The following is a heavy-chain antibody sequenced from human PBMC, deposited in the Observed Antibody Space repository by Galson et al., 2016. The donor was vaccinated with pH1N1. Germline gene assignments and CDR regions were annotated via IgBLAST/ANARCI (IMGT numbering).Heavy chain of an antibody. D-gene: IGHD3-10*01. CDR3: ARAPPTYYNRGWSFDI. V-gene: IGHV3-30*03. Sequence: SLRLSCAASGFIFSSYGMHRVRQAPGKGLEWVAFISYAGTNKYYADSLKGRFTISRDNSKNSLYLQMNSLKAEDTGVCYCARAPPTYYNRGWSFDIWGQGTMITVSS. J-gene: IGHJ3*02. CDR1: GFIFSSYG. CDR2: ISYAGTNK.